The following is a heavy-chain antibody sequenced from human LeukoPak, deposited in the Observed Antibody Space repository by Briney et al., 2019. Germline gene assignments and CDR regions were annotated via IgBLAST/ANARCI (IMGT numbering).Heavy chain of an antibody. CDR2: INHSGST. J-gene: IGHJ5*02. CDR1: GGSFSGYY. Sequence: SQTLSLTCAVYGGSFSGYYRSWIRQPPGKGLEWIGEINHSGSTNYNPSLKSRVTIPVDTSKNQFSLKLSSVTAADTAVYYCARDQGYCSGGSCYSGWFDPWGQGTLVTVSS. V-gene: IGHV4-34*01. D-gene: IGHD2-15*01. CDR3: ARDQGYCSGGSCYSGWFDP.